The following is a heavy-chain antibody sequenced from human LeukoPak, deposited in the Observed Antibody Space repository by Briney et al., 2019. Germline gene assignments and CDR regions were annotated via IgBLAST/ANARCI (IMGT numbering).Heavy chain of an antibody. Sequence: SETLSLTCTVSGGSISSYYWSWIRQPSGKGLEWIGYIYYSGSTNYNPSLKSRVTISVDTSKNQFSLKLSSVTAADTAVYYCARDHCSSTSCYFDDWGQGTLVTVSS. CDR3: ARDHCSSTSCYFDD. J-gene: IGHJ4*02. CDR2: IYYSGST. V-gene: IGHV4-59*01. D-gene: IGHD2-2*01. CDR1: GGSISSYY.